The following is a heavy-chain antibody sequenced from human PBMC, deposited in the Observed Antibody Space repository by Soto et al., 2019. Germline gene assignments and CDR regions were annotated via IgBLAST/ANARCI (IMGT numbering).Heavy chain of an antibody. Sequence: SETLSLTCPVSGDSNSAYSWSWVRQPPGKGLEWIGNIHYNGNTKYNPSLKGRVSMSVDTSKNQFSLRLISVTAADTAKYFCAREGNLGRWLQPLDFWGQGTLVT. V-gene: IGHV4-59*01. D-gene: IGHD5-12*01. CDR3: AREGNLGRWLQPLDF. CDR2: IHYNGNT. CDR1: GDSNSAYS. J-gene: IGHJ4*02.